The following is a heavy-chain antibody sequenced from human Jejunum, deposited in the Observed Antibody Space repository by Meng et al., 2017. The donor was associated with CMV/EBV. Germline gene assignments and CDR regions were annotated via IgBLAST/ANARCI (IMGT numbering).Heavy chain of an antibody. D-gene: IGHD2-8*01. CDR3: ATNAFDY. J-gene: IGHJ4*02. Sequence: SVKISCKASGYTFTSYPMHWVRQAPGQSLEWMGWTNTDNGDTRFSQHLQGRVTISTDTSATTAYMELSSLRLDDTAIYYCATNAFDYWGQGTLVTVSS. CDR2: TNTDNGDT. V-gene: IGHV1-3*04. CDR1: GYTFTSYP.